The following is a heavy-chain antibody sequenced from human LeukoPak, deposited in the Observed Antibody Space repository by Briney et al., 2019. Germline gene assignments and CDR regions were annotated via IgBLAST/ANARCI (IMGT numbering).Heavy chain of an antibody. V-gene: IGHV4-39*01. J-gene: IGHJ4*02. CDR2: IYYNSAT. Sequence: SETLSLTCSVSGGSISNSFYYWGWVRQPPGKGLEWIGNIYYNSATYYNPSLKSRISISIDTSKNQFSLRLSSVTAADTAVYYCARLGVNSYGLDYWGQGNLVTVSS. D-gene: IGHD5-18*01. CDR1: GGSISNSFYY. CDR3: ARLGVNSYGLDY.